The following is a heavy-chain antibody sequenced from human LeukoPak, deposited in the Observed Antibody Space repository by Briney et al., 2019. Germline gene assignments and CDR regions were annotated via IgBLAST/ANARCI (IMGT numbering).Heavy chain of an antibody. CDR3: ARGFVGSGWYTRGTDAFDI. CDR2: IYTSGST. V-gene: IGHV4-61*02. CDR1: GGSISSGSYY. J-gene: IGHJ3*02. Sequence: SETLSLTCTVSGGSISSGSYYWSWIRQPAGKGLEWIGRIYTSGSTNYNPSLKSRVTMSVDTSKNQFSLKLSSVTAADTAGYYCARGFVGSGWYTRGTDAFDIWGQGTMVTVSS. D-gene: IGHD6-19*01.